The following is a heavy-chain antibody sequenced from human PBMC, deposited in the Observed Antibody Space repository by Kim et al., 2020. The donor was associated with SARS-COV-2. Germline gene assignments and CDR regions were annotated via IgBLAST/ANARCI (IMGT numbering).Heavy chain of an antibody. V-gene: IGHV7-4-1*02. J-gene: IGHJ6*02. CDR3: ARDPYSSSWYRKGAGGMDV. Sequence: ASVKVSCKASGYTFTSYAMNWVRQAPGQGLEWMGWINTNTGNPTYAQGFTGRFVFSLDTSVSTAYLQISSLKAEDTAVYYCARDPYSSSWYRKGAGGMDVWGQGTTVTVSS. CDR2: INTNTGNP. D-gene: IGHD6-13*01. CDR1: GYTFTSYA.